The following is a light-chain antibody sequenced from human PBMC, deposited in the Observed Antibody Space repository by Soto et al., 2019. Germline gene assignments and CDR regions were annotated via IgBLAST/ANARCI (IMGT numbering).Light chain of an antibody. J-gene: IGKJ1*01. Sequence: DVVMSPSPLSLHVTLGQPASISCRSRQSLVKTDGITYLNWFHQRPGQSPRRLINRVSRRDSGVPDRFSGSGSGTDFTLKISRVEAEDVGVYYCMQGTSWPWTFGQGTKVDI. V-gene: IGKV2-30*01. CDR1: QSLVKTDGITY. CDR2: RVS. CDR3: MQGTSWPWT.